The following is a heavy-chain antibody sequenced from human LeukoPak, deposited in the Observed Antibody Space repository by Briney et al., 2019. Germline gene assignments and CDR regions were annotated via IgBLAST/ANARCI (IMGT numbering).Heavy chain of an antibody. D-gene: IGHD5/OR15-5a*01. CDR3: ARLSSGDAFDI. V-gene: IGHV4-59*01. CDR2: IYYSGST. CDR1: GGSISSYY. J-gene: IGHJ3*02. Sequence: PSETLSLTCTVSGGSISSYYWSWIRQPPGKGLEWIGHIYYSGSTNYNPSLKSRVTISVDTSKNQFSLKLSSVTAADTAVYYCARLSSGDAFDIWGQGTMVTVSS.